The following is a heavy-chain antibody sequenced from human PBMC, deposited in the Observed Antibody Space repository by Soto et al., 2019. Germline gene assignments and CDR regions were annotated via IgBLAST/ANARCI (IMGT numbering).Heavy chain of an antibody. CDR1: SGSISNFD. J-gene: IGHJ4*02. CDR2: ISYSGNT. D-gene: IGHD2-8*01. Sequence: PXEALSLRCTVSSGSISNFDWSWIRQPPGKGLEWIGYISYSGNTNYNPSLKSRVSISVDTSKNQLSLNLTSVTAADTAVYYCARAQMVLSRSYFDAWGQGTPVTVSS. CDR3: ARAQMVLSRSYFDA. V-gene: IGHV4-59*01.